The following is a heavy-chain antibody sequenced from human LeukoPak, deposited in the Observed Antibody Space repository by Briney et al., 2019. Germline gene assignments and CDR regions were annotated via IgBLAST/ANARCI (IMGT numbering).Heavy chain of an antibody. CDR3: ARDRGLRATAGTRIDF. CDR1: GYTFNSYA. D-gene: IGHD6-13*01. CDR2: ISTYNGTT. V-gene: IGHV1-18*01. J-gene: IGHJ4*02. Sequence: ASVKVSCKASGYTFNSYAITWVRQAPGQGLEWMGWISTYNGTTSYAQKLQGRVTMTTDTSSTTAYMELRSLRSDDTALYYCARDRGLRATAGTRIDFWGQGTLVTVSS.